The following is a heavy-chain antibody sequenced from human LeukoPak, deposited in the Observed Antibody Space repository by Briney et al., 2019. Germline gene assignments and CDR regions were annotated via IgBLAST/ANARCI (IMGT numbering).Heavy chain of an antibody. Sequence: PGGSLRLSCAASGFTFSSYAMSWVRQAPGKGLEWVSAISGSGGSTYYADSVKGRFTISRDNPKNTLYLQMNSLRAEDTAVYYCAKATAVANYYYYYGMDVWGQGTTVTVSS. CDR3: AKATAVANYYYYYGMDV. V-gene: IGHV3-23*01. CDR1: GFTFSSYA. J-gene: IGHJ6*02. CDR2: ISGSGGST. D-gene: IGHD6-19*01.